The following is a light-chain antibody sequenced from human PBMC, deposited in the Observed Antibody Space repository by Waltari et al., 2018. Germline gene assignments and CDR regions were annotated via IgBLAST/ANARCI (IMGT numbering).Light chain of an antibody. CDR2: DAF. CDR3: QQRSDWPPFT. J-gene: IGKJ3*01. Sequence: EIVLTQSPVTLSLSPGERATLSCRASQNIQTFLAWYQHRPGQPPRLLIYDAFYRATGIPAMFSGSGSGTDFTLSISSLEPEDFAVYFCQQRSDWPPFTFGPGTRVDI. CDR1: QNIQTF. V-gene: IGKV3-11*01.